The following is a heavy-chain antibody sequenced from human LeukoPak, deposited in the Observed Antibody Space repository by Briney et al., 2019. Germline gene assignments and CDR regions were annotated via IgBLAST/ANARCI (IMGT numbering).Heavy chain of an antibody. Sequence: SETLSLTCTVSGGSISSYYWSWIRQPAGKGLEWIGRIYTSGSTNYNPSLKSRVTISVDTSKNQFSLKLSSVTAADTAVYYCARHGYCSSTSCYAGNDYYYYMDVWGKGTTVTISS. D-gene: IGHD2-2*01. CDR2: IYTSGST. CDR1: GGSISSYY. V-gene: IGHV4-4*07. CDR3: ARHGYCSSTSCYAGNDYYYYMDV. J-gene: IGHJ6*03.